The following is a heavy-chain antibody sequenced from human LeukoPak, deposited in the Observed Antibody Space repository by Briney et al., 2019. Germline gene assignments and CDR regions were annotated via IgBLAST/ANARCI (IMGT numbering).Heavy chain of an antibody. CDR3: AKTVAGGDY. Sequence: PGGSLRLSCAASGFTVSSNYMSRVRQAPGKGLEWVSAISGSGGSTYYADSVKGRFTISRDNSKNTLYLQMNSLRAEDAAVYYCAKTVAGGDYLCQGTLVNVSS. J-gene: IGHJ4*02. CDR1: GFTVSSNY. V-gene: IGHV3-23*01. CDR2: ISGSGGST. D-gene: IGHD6-19*01.